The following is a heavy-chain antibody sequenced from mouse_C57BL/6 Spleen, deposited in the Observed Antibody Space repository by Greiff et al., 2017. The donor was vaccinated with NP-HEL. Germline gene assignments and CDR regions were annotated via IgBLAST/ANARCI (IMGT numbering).Heavy chain of an antibody. CDR2: ISDGGSYT. J-gene: IGHJ4*01. Sequence: EVMLVESGGGLVKPGGSLKLSCAASGFTFSSYAMSWVRQTPDKRLEWVATISDGGSYTYYPDNVKGRFTISRDNAKNNLYLQMSHLKSEDTAMYYCARDPLYGNYDAMDYWGQGTSVTVSS. D-gene: IGHD2-1*01. CDR3: ARDPLYGNYDAMDY. V-gene: IGHV5-4*01. CDR1: GFTFSSYA.